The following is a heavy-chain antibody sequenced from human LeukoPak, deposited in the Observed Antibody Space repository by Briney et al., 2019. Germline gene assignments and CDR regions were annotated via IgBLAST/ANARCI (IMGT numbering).Heavy chain of an antibody. J-gene: IGHJ4*02. V-gene: IGHV3-30*10. CDR1: GFTFSSYA. CDR2: ISYDGSNK. Sequence: GGSLRLSGAAYGFTFSSYAMHWVRQAPGKGLGWVAVISYDGSNKYYTDSVKGRFTISRDNTKNTQYLQMNSLRAEGTAVYYCARDPVPWIQLWLLAQTPSGYFDYWGQGTLVTVSS. CDR3: ARDPVPWIQLWLLAQTPSGYFDY. D-gene: IGHD5-18*01.